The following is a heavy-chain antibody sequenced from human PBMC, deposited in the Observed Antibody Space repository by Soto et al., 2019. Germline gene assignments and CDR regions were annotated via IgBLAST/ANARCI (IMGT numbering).Heavy chain of an antibody. D-gene: IGHD3-9*01. V-gene: IGHV3-23*01. CDR2: ISGSGGST. CDR1: GFTFSSYA. Sequence: PGGSLRLSCAASGFTFSSYAMSWVRQAPGKGLEWVSAISGSGGSTYYADSVKGRFTISRDNSKNTLYLQMNSLRAEDTAVYYCAKTPTHYDILTGYYKWDFDYWGQGTLVTVSS. J-gene: IGHJ4*02. CDR3: AKTPTHYDILTGYYKWDFDY.